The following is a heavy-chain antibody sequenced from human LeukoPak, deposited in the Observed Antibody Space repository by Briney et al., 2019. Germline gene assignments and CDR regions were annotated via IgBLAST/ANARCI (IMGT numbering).Heavy chain of an antibody. CDR3: AGFSPAVDY. J-gene: IGHJ4*02. CDR1: GYYIIRGHY. D-gene: IGHD3-10*01. CDR2: IHHSGGT. Sequence: SETLSLTCAVSGYYIIRGHYWGWIRQPPAKGQERIGRIHHSGGTYYNPSLKSRVTISVDKSKNQFSLKMKSVTAADTAVFYCAGFSPAVDYCSEGTLVTVFS. V-gene: IGHV4-38-2*01.